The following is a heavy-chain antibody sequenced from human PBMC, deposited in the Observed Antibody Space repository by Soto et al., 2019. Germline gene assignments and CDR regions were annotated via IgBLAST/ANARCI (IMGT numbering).Heavy chain of an antibody. V-gene: IGHV3-23*01. Sequence: MRLSCAASGFTFSSYSMSWVRQAPGKGLEWVSGFRSGGDDETTYYADAVRGRFTISRDNSKNTLFLQMNNLRAEDTAIYYCAKKVNSGSGSQLFDYWGQGTLVTVSS. D-gene: IGHD3-10*01. CDR2: FRSGGDDETT. CDR1: GFTFSSYS. CDR3: AKKVNSGSGSQLFDY. J-gene: IGHJ4*02.